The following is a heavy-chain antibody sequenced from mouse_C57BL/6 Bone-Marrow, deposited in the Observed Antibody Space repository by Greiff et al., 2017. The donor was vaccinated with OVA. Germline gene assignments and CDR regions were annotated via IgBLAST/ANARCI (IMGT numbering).Heavy chain of an antibody. V-gene: IGHV5-12*01. CDR3: ARQGGYGNLDY. CDR2: ISNGGGST. CDR1: GFTFSDYY. D-gene: IGHD2-1*01. J-gene: IGHJ2*01. Sequence: EVKLVESGGGLVQPGGSLKLSCAASGFTFSDYYMYWVRQTPEKRLEWVAYISNGGGSTYYPDTVKGRFTISRDNAKNTLYLQMSRLKSEDTAMYYCARQGGYGNLDYGGQGTTLTVSS.